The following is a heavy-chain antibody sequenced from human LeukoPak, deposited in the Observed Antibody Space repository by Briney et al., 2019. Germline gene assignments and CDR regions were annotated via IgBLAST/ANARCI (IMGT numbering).Heavy chain of an antibody. CDR1: GFTFSSYG. CDR3: ARVSSMLRGPLVIYYFDF. D-gene: IGHD3-10*01. J-gene: IGHJ4*02. Sequence: PGGSLRLSCAASGFTFSSYGMHWVRQAPGKGLEWVAFIRYDGSNKYYADSVKGRFTISRDNSKNTLYLQMNSLRVEDTAVYYCARVSSMLRGPLVIYYFDFWGQGTLVTVSS. V-gene: IGHV3-30*02. CDR2: IRYDGSNK.